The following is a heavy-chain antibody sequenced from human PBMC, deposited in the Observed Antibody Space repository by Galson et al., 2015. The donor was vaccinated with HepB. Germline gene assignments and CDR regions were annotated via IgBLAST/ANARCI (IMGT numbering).Heavy chain of an antibody. D-gene: IGHD5-12*01. J-gene: IGHJ3*02. CDR1: GFTFSSYS. CDR3: ARARYNEWLDAFDI. Sequence: SLRLSCAASGFTFSSYSMNWVRQAPGKGLEWVSYISSSSSTIYYADSVKGRFTISRDNAKNSLYLQMNSLRDEDTAVYYCARARYNEWLDAFDIWGQGTMVTVSS. V-gene: IGHV3-48*02. CDR2: ISSSSSTI.